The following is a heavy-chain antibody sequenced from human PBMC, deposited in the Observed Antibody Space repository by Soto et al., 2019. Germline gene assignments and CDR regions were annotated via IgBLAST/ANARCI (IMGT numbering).Heavy chain of an antibody. D-gene: IGHD3-10*01. V-gene: IGHV3-33*01. CDR2: IWYDGTYS. CDR1: GFTFSGYG. J-gene: IGHJ4*02. Sequence: GGSLRLSCAASGFTFSGYGMHWVRQAPGKGLEWVAVIWYDGTYSDYADSVRGRFTISRDNVNGTLYLQMNNLRAEDSGLYYCTRGPRPISTGTGAYWGQGTQVTVSS. CDR3: TRGPRPISTGTGAY.